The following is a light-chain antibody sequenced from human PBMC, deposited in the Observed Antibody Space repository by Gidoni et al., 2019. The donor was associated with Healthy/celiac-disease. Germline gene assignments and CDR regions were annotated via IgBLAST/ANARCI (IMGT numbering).Light chain of an antibody. CDR3: QVWDSSHVV. Sequence: SYELTQPLSVSVALGQTARITCGGNNIGSKNVHWYQQKPGQAPVLVIYRDSNRPSGIPERFSGSNSGNTAPLTISRAQAGDEADYYCQVWDSSHVVFGGGTKLTVL. CDR2: RDS. V-gene: IGLV3-9*01. CDR1: NIGSKN. J-gene: IGLJ2*01.